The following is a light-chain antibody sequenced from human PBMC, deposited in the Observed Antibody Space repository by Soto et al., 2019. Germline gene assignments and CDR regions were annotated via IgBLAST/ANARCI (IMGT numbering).Light chain of an antibody. J-gene: IGKJ1*01. V-gene: IGKV1-39*01. CDR2: AAS. Sequence: DIQMTQSPSSLSASVGDRVTITCRASQSIRSYLNWYQQKPGKAPTLLIYAASSLPGEVPSRFGGSGSGTDFTLTIISLRFEDFATYFCQQCYSTPWTFCQGTKGEIK. CDR1: QSIRSY. CDR3: QQCYSTPWT.